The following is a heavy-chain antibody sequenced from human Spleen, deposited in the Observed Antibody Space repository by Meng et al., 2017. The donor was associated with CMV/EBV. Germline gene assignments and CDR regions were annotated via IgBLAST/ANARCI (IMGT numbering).Heavy chain of an antibody. CDR1: GFTFDNYW. CDR2: VKEDGSEK. J-gene: IGHJ6*02. V-gene: IGHV3-7*01. Sequence: GGSLRLSCAASGFTFDNYWMTWVRQAPGKGLEWVANVKEDGSEKNYVDSVKGRFTISRDNVKSSLYLLMNRLRAEDTAVYYCARDPGYDFWSGYPGGMDVWGQGTTVTVSS. D-gene: IGHD3-3*01. CDR3: ARDPGYDFWSGYPGGMDV.